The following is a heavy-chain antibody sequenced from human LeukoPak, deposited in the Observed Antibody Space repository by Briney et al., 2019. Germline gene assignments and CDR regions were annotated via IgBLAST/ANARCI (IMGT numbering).Heavy chain of an antibody. CDR2: IYYTGNT. D-gene: IGHD2-21*02. Sequence: GSLRLSCTVSGGSVSSGSYYWSWIRQPPGKGLEWIGYIYYTGNTNYIPSLRSRVTISLDRSKNQFSLKLSSVTAADTAVYYCARNCGGDCSHSGALKYFDYWGQGTLVTVSS. CDR1: GGSVSSGSYY. J-gene: IGHJ4*02. CDR3: ARNCGGDCSHSGALKYFDY. V-gene: IGHV4-61*01.